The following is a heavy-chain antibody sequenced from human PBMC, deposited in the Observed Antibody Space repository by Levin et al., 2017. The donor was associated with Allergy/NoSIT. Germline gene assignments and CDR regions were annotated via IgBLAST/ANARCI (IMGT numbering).Heavy chain of an antibody. D-gene: IGHD2-15*01. V-gene: IGHV3-11*01. CDR3: VRGLATPDY. CDR1: GFTFSDYY. Sequence: AGGSLRLSCAASGFTFSDYYMSWIRQAPGKGLELISYISNSDRTKYYADSVKGRFTISRDNAKNSLSLQMYSLRAGDTALYYCVRGLATPDYWGQGTLVTISS. CDR2: ISNSDRTK. J-gene: IGHJ4*02.